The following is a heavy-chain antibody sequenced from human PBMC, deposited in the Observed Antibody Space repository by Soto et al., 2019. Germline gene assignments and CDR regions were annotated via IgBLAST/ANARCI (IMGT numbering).Heavy chain of an antibody. V-gene: IGHV2-5*02. CDR1: GFSLSTSGVG. D-gene: IGHD6-19*01. CDR2: IYWDDDK. J-gene: IGHJ4*02. CDR3: AHGQGRAVTGPVDS. Sequence: QITLKESGPTLVKPTQTLTLTCTFSGFSLSTSGVGVGWIRQPPGKALEWLALIYWDDDKRYSPSLKSRLTITNATTQNLLVLTMTTMDPVDTATYYCAHGQGRAVTGPVDSWGQGTLVPVSS.